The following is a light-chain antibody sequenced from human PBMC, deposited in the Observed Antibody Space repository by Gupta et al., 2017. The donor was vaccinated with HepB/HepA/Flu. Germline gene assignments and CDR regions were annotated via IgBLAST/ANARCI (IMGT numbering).Light chain of an antibody. V-gene: IGKV4-1*01. J-gene: IGKJ4*01. CDR1: QSVLNSANNKNS. Sequence: DIVMTQSPDSLAVSLGERATTNGKSSQSVLNSANNKNSLGWYQQKPGQPPKLLIYGASTRESGVPDRFSGSGSGTDFTLTISSLQAEDVAVYYCHQFYTFPATFGGGTKVEIK. CDR2: GAS. CDR3: HQFYTFPAT.